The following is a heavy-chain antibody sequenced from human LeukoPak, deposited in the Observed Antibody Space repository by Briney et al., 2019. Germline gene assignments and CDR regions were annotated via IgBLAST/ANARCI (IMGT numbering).Heavy chain of an antibody. CDR3: ATNYDDSREAFDV. V-gene: IGHV3-53*01. Sequence: PGGSLRLSCAASGFTVDSNYLSWVRQAPGKGLEWVSVIYSGGSTYYADSVKGRFTISRENSKNTLYLQMNSLRADDTAVYYCATNYDDSREAFDVWGQGTVVTVSS. D-gene: IGHD3-3*01. J-gene: IGHJ3*01. CDR1: GFTVDSNY. CDR2: IYSGGST.